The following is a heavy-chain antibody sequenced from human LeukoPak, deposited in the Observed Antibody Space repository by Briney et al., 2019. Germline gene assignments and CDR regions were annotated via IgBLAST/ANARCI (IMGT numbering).Heavy chain of an antibody. V-gene: IGHV3-48*01. J-gene: IGHJ4*02. D-gene: IGHD1-26*01. CDR2: ISTRISTI. Sequence: GGSLRLSCAASGFTFSSYSMNWVRQAPGKGLEWVSYISTRISTIFHADSAKGRFTISRDNSKNTLYLQMNSLRVEDTAVYYCAKDLRPYTSASVYCGQGTLVTVSS. CDR1: GFTFSSYS. CDR3: AKDLRPYTSASVY.